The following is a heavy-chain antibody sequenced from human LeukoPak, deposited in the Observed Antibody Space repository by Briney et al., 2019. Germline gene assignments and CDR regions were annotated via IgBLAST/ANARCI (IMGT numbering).Heavy chain of an antibody. V-gene: IGHV3-30*04. CDR3: VRPSGEWLVVHPPR. CDR1: GFTFTSYA. CDR2: ISFDGSDK. Sequence: GRSLTLSCTISGFTFTSYAMHWVRQAPDKGLEWVAAISFDGSDKKYADSVKGRFTISRDDSKRPLYLQMNSLRADGTAVCYCVRPSGEWLVVHPPRWG. J-gene: IGHJ6*01. D-gene: IGHD6-19*01.